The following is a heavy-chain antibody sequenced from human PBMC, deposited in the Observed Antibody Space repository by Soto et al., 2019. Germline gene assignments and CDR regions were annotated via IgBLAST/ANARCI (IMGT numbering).Heavy chain of an antibody. V-gene: IGHV3-23*01. CDR2: ISGSGVST. J-gene: IGHJ4*02. CDR3: AKDRGYSYGWDYFDY. CDR1: GFTFSSYA. Sequence: GGSLRLSCAASGFTFSSYAMSWVRQAPEKGLEWVSAISGSGVSTYYADSVKGRFTISRDNSKNTLYLQMNSLRAEDTAVYYCAKDRGYSYGWDYFDYWGQGTLVTVSS. D-gene: IGHD5-18*01.